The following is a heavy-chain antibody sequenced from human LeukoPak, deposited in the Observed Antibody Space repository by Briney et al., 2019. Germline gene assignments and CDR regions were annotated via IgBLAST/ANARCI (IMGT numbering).Heavy chain of an antibody. J-gene: IGHJ6*02. V-gene: IGHV4-30-4*01. CDR1: GGSISSGDYY. CDR3: ARHVAAAPYYYYGMDV. CDR2: IYYSGST. Sequence: SQTLSLTCTVSGGSISSGDYYWSWIRQPPGKGLEWIGYIYYSGSTNYNPSLKSRVTISVDTSKNQFSLKLSSVTAADTAVYYCARHVAAAPYYYYGMDVWGQGTTVTVSS. D-gene: IGHD6-13*01.